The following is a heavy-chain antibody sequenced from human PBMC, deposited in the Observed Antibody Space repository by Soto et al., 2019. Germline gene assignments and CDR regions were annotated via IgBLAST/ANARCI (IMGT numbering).Heavy chain of an antibody. CDR1: GYTFTSYY. V-gene: IGHV1-46*01. Sequence: SVKVSCKASGYTFTSYYMHWVRQAPGQGLEWMGIINPSGGSTSYAQKFQGRVTMTRDTSTSTVYMELSSLRSEDTAVYYCARGTYSGGDCYSWWSVDKFDPSGQGTLFTVSS. J-gene: IGHJ5*02. CDR2: INPSGGST. D-gene: IGHD2-21*02. CDR3: ARGTYSGGDCYSWWSVDKFDP.